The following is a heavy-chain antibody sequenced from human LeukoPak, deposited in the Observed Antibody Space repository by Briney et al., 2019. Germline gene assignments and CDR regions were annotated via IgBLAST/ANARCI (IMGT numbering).Heavy chain of an antibody. D-gene: IGHD6-13*01. CDR1: GDSVSNNIAA. Sequence: SQTLSLTCAISGDSVSNNIAAWNWIRQSPSRGLEWLGRTYYRSKWYNDYAASVKSRITINPDTSKNQFSLQVNSVTPEDTAVYYCAREGNAALEGGDDAFDIWGQGTMVTVSS. V-gene: IGHV6-1*01. CDR2: TYYRSKWYN. CDR3: AREGNAALEGGDDAFDI. J-gene: IGHJ3*02.